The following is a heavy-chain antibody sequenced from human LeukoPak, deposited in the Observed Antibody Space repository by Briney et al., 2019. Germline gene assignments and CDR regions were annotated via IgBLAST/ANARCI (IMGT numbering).Heavy chain of an antibody. J-gene: IGHJ4*02. CDR1: GGSISSSSYY. D-gene: IGHD3-22*01. V-gene: IGHV4-39*01. CDR3: ARNTYDSSGYYHFDY. CDR2: IYYSGST. Sequence: SETLSLTCTVSGGSISSSSYYWGWIRQPPGKGLEWIGSIYYSGSTYYNPSLKSRVTISVDTSKNQFSLKLSSVTAADTAVYYCARNTYDSSGYYHFDYWGQGTLVTVSS.